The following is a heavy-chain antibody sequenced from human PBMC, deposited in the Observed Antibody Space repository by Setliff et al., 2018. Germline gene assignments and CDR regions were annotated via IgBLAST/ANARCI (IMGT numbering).Heavy chain of an antibody. V-gene: IGHV1-18*01. CDR3: ARDEASCGGDCYSRGYFDF. D-gene: IGHD2-21*01. J-gene: IGHJ4*02. CDR2: ISGYTGNT. CDR1: GFSFSNYG. Sequence: SVKVSCKASGFSFSNYGITWVRQAPGRGLEWLGWISGYTGNTNSVQKLRGRVTMTTDTSTSTAYLELGSLTTDDTAVYYCARDEASCGGDCYSRGYFDFWGQGTLVTV.